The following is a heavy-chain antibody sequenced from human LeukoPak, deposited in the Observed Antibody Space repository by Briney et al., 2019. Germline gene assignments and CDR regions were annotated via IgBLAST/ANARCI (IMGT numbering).Heavy chain of an antibody. CDR1: GFTFSSYS. D-gene: IGHD3-22*01. V-gene: IGHV3-21*04. J-gene: IGHJ3*02. CDR3: AREKYYYDSSGSKVYAFDI. Sequence: PGGSLRLSCAASGFTFSSYSMNWVRQAPGKGPEWVSSISSSSSYIYYADSVKGRFTTSRDNSKNTLYLQMNSLRADDTAVYYCAREKYYYDSSGSKVYAFDIWGQGTMVTVSS. CDR2: ISSSSSYI.